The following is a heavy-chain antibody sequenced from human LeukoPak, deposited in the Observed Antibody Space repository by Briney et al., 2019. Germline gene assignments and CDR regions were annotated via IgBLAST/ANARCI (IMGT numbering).Heavy chain of an antibody. D-gene: IGHD3-10*01. Sequence: SETLSLTCTVSGGSTSSSSYYWGWIRQPPGKGLEWIGSIYYSGSTHYNPSLKSRVTISVDTSKNQFSLKLSSVTAADTAVYYCARHHEWFGESNYYYYMDVWGKGTTVTVSS. J-gene: IGHJ6*03. CDR3: ARHHEWFGESNYYYYMDV. V-gene: IGHV4-39*01. CDR1: GGSTSSSSYY. CDR2: IYYSGST.